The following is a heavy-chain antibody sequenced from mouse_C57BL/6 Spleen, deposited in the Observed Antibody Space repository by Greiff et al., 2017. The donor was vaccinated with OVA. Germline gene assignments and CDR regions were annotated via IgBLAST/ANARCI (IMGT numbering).Heavy chain of an antibody. D-gene: IGHD1-1*01. Sequence: QVQLKESGPGILQSSQTLSLTCSFSGFSLSTSGMGVSWIRQPSGKGLEWLAHLYWDGAKRYNPSLKSGLTISKDTSRNPVVLQITRVDTADTATYYCARSGLRNEAMDYWGQGTSVTVSS. CDR2: LYWDGAK. CDR1: GFSLSTSGMG. CDR3: ARSGLRNEAMDY. V-gene: IGHV8-12*01. J-gene: IGHJ4*01.